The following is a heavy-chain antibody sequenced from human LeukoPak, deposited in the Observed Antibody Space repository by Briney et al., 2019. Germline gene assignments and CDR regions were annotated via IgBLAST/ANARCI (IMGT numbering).Heavy chain of an antibody. CDR1: GFTFDDYA. CDR3: AKSEWGYDSSGYYPS. D-gene: IGHD3-22*01. Sequence: GGSLRLSCAASGFTFDDYAMHWVRQAPGKGLEWVSGISWNSGTIGYADSVKGRFTISRDNSKNTLYLQMNSLRAEDTAVYYCAKSEWGYDSSGYYPSWGQGTLVTVSS. V-gene: IGHV3-9*01. J-gene: IGHJ5*02. CDR2: ISWNSGTI.